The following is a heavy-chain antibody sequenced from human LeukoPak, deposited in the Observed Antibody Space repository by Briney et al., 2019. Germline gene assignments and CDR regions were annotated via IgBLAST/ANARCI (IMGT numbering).Heavy chain of an antibody. Sequence: ASVKVSCQASGYTFTSYGISWVRQAPGQGVEWMGWISAYNGNTNYAQKLQGRVTMNTDTPTSTAYMVLGSQRSDDTAVYYCARDYRTYYDFWSGYYNPGEFDYWGRGTLVTVSS. CDR2: ISAYNGNT. CDR3: ARDYRTYYDFWSGYYNPGEFDY. J-gene: IGHJ4*02. D-gene: IGHD3-3*01. CDR1: GYTFTSYG. V-gene: IGHV1-18*01.